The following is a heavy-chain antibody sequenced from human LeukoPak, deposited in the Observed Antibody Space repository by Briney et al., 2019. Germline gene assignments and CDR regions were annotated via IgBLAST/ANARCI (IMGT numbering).Heavy chain of an antibody. CDR1: GGSINIGGYY. D-gene: IGHD5-18*01. V-gene: IGHV4-31*03. CDR3: ARDSGYSYGSPDWFDP. CDR2: IYYSGNS. J-gene: IGHJ5*02. Sequence: PSETLSLTCSVSGGSINIGGYYWSWIRQHPGKGLEWIRYIYYSGNSYYNPSLKSRVSISIVTSKNQFSLRLSSVTAADTAVYYCARDSGYSYGSPDWFDPWGQGTLVTVSS.